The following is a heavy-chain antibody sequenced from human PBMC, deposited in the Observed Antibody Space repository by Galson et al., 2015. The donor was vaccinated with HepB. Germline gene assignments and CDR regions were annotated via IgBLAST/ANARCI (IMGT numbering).Heavy chain of an antibody. Sequence: SLRLSCAASGFFFSGYNMNWVRQAPGKGLEWVSSISSSGTVYYAASLKGRSTISRDNAKNSLDLQVNSLRAEDTAVYYCARDLFAVSPPPTNYMDVWGTGTTVTVSS. CDR1: GFFFSGYN. D-gene: IGHD3-3*01. CDR3: ARDLFAVSPPPTNYMDV. J-gene: IGHJ6*03. CDR2: ISSSGTV. V-gene: IGHV3-69-1*01.